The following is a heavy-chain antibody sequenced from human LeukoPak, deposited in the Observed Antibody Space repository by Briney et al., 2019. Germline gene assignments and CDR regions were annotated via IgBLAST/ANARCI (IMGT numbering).Heavy chain of an antibody. J-gene: IGHJ6*03. CDR2: IYPGDSDT. CDR3: ARLGYYYDSSGYYWPGDYYYYYMDV. V-gene: IGHV5-51*01. D-gene: IGHD3-22*01. CDR1: GYSFTSYW. Sequence: GESLKISCKGSGYSFTSYWIGWVRQMPGKGLEWMGIIYPGDSDTRSSPSFHGQATISADKSISTAYLQWSSLKASDTAMYYCARLGYYYDSSGYYWPGDYYYYYMDVWGKGTTVTVSS.